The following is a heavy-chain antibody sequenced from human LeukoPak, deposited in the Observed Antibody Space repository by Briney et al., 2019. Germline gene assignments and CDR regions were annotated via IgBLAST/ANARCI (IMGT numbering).Heavy chain of an antibody. J-gene: IGHJ5*02. V-gene: IGHV4-59*01. CDR2: IYYSGST. CDR3: AREGGYCSSTSCRNWFDP. CDR1: GGSISSYY. Sequence: TSETLSLTCTVSGGSISSYYWSWIRQPPGKGLEWIGCIYYSGSTNYNPSLKSRVTISVDTSKNQFSLKLSSVTAADTAVYYCAREGGYCSSTSCRNWFDPWGPGTLVTVSS. D-gene: IGHD2-2*01.